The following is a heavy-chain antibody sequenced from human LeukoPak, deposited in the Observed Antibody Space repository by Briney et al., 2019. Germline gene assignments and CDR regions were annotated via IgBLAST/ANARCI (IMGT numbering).Heavy chain of an antibody. D-gene: IGHD5-24*01. J-gene: IGHJ3*02. CDR1: GDSVSSNIAA. V-gene: IGHV6-1*01. CDR3: ARDPQMAMDAFDI. Sequence: SQTLSLTCVISGDSVSSNIAAWSWIRQSPSRGLKWLGRTYYRSKWYNDYAVSVKSRMIINPDTSKNQFSLQLNSVTPEDTAVYYCARDPQMAMDAFDIWGQGTMVTVSS. CDR2: TYYRSKWYN.